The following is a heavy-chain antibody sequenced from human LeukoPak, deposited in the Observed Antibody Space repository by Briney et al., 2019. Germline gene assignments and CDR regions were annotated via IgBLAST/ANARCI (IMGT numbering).Heavy chain of an antibody. CDR3: ARVDYDYVWVTGTWAFDI. V-gene: IGHV4-59*01. Sequence: SQTLSLTCTLSGGSISSYYWSWIRQPPGKGLEWIGYTYYSGSTNYNPSLKSRVTISVDTSKNQFSLKLSSVTAADTAVYYCARVDYDYVWVTGTWAFDIWGQGTMVTVSS. CDR1: GGSISSYY. D-gene: IGHD3-16*01. J-gene: IGHJ3*02. CDR2: TYYSGST.